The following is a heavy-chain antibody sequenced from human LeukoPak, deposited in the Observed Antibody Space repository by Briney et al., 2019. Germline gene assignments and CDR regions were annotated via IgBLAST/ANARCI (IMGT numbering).Heavy chain of an antibody. V-gene: IGHV5-51*01. J-gene: IGHJ6*03. CDR1: GYSFTSYW. D-gene: IGHD2-2*02. Sequence: GESLKISCKGFGYSFTSYWIGWVRQMPGKGLEWMGIIYPGDSDTRYSPSFQGQVTISADKSISTAYLQWSSLKASDTAMYYCARHAVESRSTSCYMCYYYMDVWGKGTTVTVSS. CDR3: ARHAVESRSTSCYMCYYYMDV. CDR2: IYPGDSDT.